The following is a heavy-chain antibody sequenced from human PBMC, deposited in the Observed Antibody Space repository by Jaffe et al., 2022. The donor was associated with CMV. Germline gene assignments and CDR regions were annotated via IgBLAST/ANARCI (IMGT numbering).Heavy chain of an antibody. CDR3: ARDPGGSPYCFDY. CDR1: GFTFSSYG. J-gene: IGHJ4*02. CDR2: IWYDGSNK. V-gene: IGHV3-33*01. D-gene: IGHD2-15*01. Sequence: QVQLVESGGGVVQPGRSLRLSCAASGFTFSSYGMHWVRQAPGKGLEWVAVIWYDGSNKYYADSVKGRFTISRDNSKNTLYLQMNSLRAEDTAVYYCARDPGGSPYCFDYWGQGTLVTVSS.